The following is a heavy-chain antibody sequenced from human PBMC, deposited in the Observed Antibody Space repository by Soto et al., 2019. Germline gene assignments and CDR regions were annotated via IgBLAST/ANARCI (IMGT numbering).Heavy chain of an antibody. V-gene: IGHV3-21*01. CDR1: GFSFSSDS. CDR2: ISSSGSFM. J-gene: IGHJ5*01. Sequence: PVGSLRLSCAASGFSFSSDSMGWVRQAPGKGLEWVSSISSSGSFMNYADSVEGRFTISRDNAKNSLYLQMSSLKDEDTAVYYCARDPPTGTTLDWFDSWGQGTLVTVSS. CDR3: ARDPPTGTTLDWFDS. D-gene: IGHD1-7*01.